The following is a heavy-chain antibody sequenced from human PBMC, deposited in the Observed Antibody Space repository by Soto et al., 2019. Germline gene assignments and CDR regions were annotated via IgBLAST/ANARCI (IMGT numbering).Heavy chain of an antibody. V-gene: IGHV3-30*18. CDR3: AKDGQQWQGFYYYYGMDV. CDR2: ISYGGSNK. Sequence: GGSLRLSCAASGFTFSSYGMHWVRQAPGKGLEWVAVISYGGSNKYYADSVKGRFTISRDNSKNTLYLQMNSLRAEDTAVYYCAKDGQQWQGFYYYYGMDVWGQGTTVTVSS. D-gene: IGHD6-19*01. CDR1: GFTFSSYG. J-gene: IGHJ6*02.